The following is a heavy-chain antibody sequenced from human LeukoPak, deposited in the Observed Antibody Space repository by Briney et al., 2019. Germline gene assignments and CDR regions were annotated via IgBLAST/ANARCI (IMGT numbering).Heavy chain of an antibody. D-gene: IGHD1-26*01. V-gene: IGHV3-23*01. CDR2: ITGNTGNT. J-gene: IGHJ4*02. CDR1: GFTFSSYA. CDR3: AKRYSGSSGLYNFDY. Sequence: GGSLRLSCAASGFTFSSYAMSWVRQAPGKGLEWVSAITGNTGNTYYADSVKGRFTISRDNSKNTLYLQMNSLRAEDTAVYYCAKRYSGSSGLYNFDYWGQGTLVTVSS.